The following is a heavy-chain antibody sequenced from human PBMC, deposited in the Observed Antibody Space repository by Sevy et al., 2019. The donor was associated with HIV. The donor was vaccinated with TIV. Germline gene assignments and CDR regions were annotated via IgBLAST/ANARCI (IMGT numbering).Heavy chain of an antibody. CDR1: GYTFTSYY. D-gene: IGHD4-4*01. CDR2: INRSGGST. CDR3: ASPTVSTRGDYYYMDV. J-gene: IGHJ6*03. Sequence: ASVKVSCKASGYTFTSYYMHWVRQAPGQGLEWMGIINRSGGSTSYAQKFQGRVTMTRDTSTSTVYMELSSLRSEDTAVYYCASPTVSTRGDYYYMDVWGKGTTVTVSS. V-gene: IGHV1-46*01.